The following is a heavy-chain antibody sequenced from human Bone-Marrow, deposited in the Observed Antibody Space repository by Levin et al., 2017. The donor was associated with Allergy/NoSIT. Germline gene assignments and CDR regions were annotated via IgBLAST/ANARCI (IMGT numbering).Heavy chain of an antibody. Sequence: SETLSLTCSVSGDSLSRHFWSWIRQTPGKGLEWIGYISKGGSPTYNPSLKNRVFMSRDTSENQVSLTLNSVDAADTAVYFCARDAGYSGFNFDYWGQGILVTVSS. CDR2: ISKGGSP. CDR1: GDSLSRHF. V-gene: IGHV4-59*11. CDR3: ARDAGYSGFNFDY. D-gene: IGHD6-13*01. J-gene: IGHJ4*02.